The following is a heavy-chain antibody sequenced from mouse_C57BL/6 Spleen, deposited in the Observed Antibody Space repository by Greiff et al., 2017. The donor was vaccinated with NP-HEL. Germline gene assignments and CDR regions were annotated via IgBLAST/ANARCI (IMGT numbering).Heavy chain of an antibody. D-gene: IGHD1-1*01. CDR1: GYAFSSYW. CDR3: ARITTVLDWYFDV. CDR2: IYPGDGDT. V-gene: IGHV1-80*01. J-gene: IGHJ1*03. Sequence: QVQLKQSGAELVKPGASVKISCKASGYAFSSYWMNWVKQRPGKGLEWIGQIYPGDGDTNYNGKFKGKATLTADKSSSTAYMQLSSLTSEDSAVYFCARITTVLDWYFDVWGTGTTVTVSS.